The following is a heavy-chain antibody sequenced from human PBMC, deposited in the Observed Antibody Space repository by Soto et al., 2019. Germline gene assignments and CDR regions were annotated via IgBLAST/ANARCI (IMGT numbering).Heavy chain of an antibody. Sequence: PSETLSLSCTVSGVSISSYYWSWIRQPPGKGLEWIGYIYYSGSTNYNPSLKSRVTISVDTSKNQFSLKLSSVTAADTAVYYCARDSSGYKDYYYGMDVWGQGTTVT. J-gene: IGHJ6*02. CDR1: GVSISSYY. D-gene: IGHD3-22*01. V-gene: IGHV4-59*08. CDR3: ARDSSGYKDYYYGMDV. CDR2: IYYSGST.